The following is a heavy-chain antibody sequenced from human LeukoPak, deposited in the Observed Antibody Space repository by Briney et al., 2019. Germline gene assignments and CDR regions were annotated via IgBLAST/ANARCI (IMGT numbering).Heavy chain of an antibody. CDR3: ARGRGWYNY. J-gene: IGHJ4*02. V-gene: IGHV4-34*01. CDR1: GGSFSGYY. D-gene: IGHD6-19*01. Sequence: SETLSLTCAVYGGSFSGYYWSWIRQPPGKGLEWIGEINHSGSTNYNSSLKSRVTISVDTSKNQFSLKLSSVTAADTAVYYCARGRGWYNYWGQGTLVTVSS. CDR2: INHSGST.